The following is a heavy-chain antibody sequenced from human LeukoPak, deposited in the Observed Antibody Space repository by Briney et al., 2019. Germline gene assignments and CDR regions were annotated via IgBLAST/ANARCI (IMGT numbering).Heavy chain of an antibody. CDR3: ARVGYYGSGSQEDAFDI. CDR2: INPNSGGT. D-gene: IGHD3-10*01. J-gene: IGHJ3*02. CDR1: GYTFTGYY. V-gene: IGHV1-2*02. Sequence: ASVKVSFKASGYTFTGYYMHWVRQAPEQGLEWMGWINPNSGGTNYAQKFQGRVTMTRDTSISTAYMELSRLRSDDTAVYYCARVGYYGSGSQEDAFDIWGQGTMVTVSS.